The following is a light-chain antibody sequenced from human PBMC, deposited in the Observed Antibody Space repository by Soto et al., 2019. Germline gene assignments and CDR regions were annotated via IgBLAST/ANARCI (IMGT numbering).Light chain of an antibody. Sequence: EIVLTQSPGTLSLSPGERATLSCRASQSVPSSCLAWYQQKPGQAPRLLIYDASSRATGIPDRFSGSESGTDFTLNISRLEPEDFAVYYCPQYGSSPLTFGGGTKVGIK. V-gene: IGKV3-20*01. CDR3: PQYGSSPLT. CDR1: QSVPSSC. CDR2: DAS. J-gene: IGKJ4*01.